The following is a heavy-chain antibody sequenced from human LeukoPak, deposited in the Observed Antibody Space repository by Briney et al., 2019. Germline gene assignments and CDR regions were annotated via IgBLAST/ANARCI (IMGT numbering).Heavy chain of an antibody. J-gene: IGHJ3*02. CDR2: IYTSETI. CDR1: GGSISSYY. Sequence: SETLSLTCTVSGGSISSYYWSWIRQTAGKGLEWVRRIYTSETINYNPSLKGRVTMSVDTSKNQLSLKLSSVTAADTAVYYCARLYYYGSGMFSAFDIWGQGTVVTVSS. D-gene: IGHD3-10*01. V-gene: IGHV4-4*07. CDR3: ARLYYYGSGMFSAFDI.